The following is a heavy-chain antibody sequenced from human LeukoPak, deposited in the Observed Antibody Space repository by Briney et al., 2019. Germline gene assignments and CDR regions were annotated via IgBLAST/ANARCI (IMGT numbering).Heavy chain of an antibody. CDR3: VRDAQRGFDYSNSLQY. D-gene: IGHD4-11*01. J-gene: IGHJ4*02. Sequence: GTSLRLSCEASGFIFNHYALHWVRQAPHKGQEWVAVIWSDGTNRYYADSVKGRFSIFRDDSQKRVFLQMNSLRAEDRAVYYCVRDAQRGFDYSNSLQYWGQGALVTVSS. CDR2: IWSDGTNR. CDR1: GFIFNHYA. V-gene: IGHV3-33*01.